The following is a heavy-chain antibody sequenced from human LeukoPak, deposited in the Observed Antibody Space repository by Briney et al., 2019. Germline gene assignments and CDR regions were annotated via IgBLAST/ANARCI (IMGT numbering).Heavy chain of an antibody. Sequence: ASVKVSCKASGYTFTSYGISWVRQAPGQGLEWMGWISAYNGNTNYAQKLQGRVTMTTDTSTSTAYMELRSLRSDDTAVYYCARASPKLNHKGEAPYDYWGQGTLVTVSS. CDR3: ARASPKLNHKGEAPYDY. J-gene: IGHJ4*02. V-gene: IGHV1-18*01. CDR2: ISAYNGNT. CDR1: GYTFTSYG. D-gene: IGHD3-10*01.